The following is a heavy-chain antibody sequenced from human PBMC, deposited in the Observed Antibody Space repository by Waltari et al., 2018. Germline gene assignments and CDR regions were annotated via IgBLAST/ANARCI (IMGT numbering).Heavy chain of an antibody. CDR2: SWYDGSNV. CDR3: ARYFAYYGMDV. CDR1: GFTFSSYG. D-gene: IGHD3-9*01. J-gene: IGHJ6*02. Sequence: QVQLVQSGGGVVQPGRSLRLSCAASGFTFSSYGMHWVRQAPGKGLDWVAVSWYDGSNVYYSDSVKGRFTISRDNSKNTLYLQMNSLRAEDTAVYYCARYFAYYGMDVWGQGTTVTVSS. V-gene: IGHV3-33*01.